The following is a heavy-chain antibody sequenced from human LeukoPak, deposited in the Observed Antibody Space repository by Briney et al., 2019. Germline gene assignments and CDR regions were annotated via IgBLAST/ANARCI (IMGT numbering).Heavy chain of an antibody. CDR1: GGTFSSYT. Sequence: SVKVSCKASGGTFSSYTISWVRQAPGQGLEWMGRIIPILGIANYAQKFQGRVTITADKSTSTAYMELSSLRSEDTAVYYCARGRGGGYDNFDYWGQGTLVTVSS. D-gene: IGHD5-12*01. CDR3: ARGRGGGYDNFDY. J-gene: IGHJ4*02. V-gene: IGHV1-69*02. CDR2: IIPILGIA.